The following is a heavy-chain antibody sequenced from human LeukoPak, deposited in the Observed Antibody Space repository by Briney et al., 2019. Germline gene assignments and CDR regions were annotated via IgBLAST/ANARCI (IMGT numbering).Heavy chain of an antibody. V-gene: IGHV1-69*05. CDR3: ARGRSSSRYMDV. CDR1: GGTFNNYA. J-gene: IGHJ6*03. Sequence: GASVKVSCKASGGTFNNYAINWVRQAPGQGLEWMGGIIPIFGSANYAQKFQGRVTITTDESTRTAYMELSSLRSADTAVYYCARGRSSSRYMDVWGKGTTVTVSS. CDR2: IIPIFGSA. D-gene: IGHD6-6*01.